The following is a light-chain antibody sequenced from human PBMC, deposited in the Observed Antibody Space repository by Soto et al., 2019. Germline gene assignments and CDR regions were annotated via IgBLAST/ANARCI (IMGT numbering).Light chain of an antibody. V-gene: IGKV3-20*01. CDR3: QHFGGTTFT. CDR1: QSVSSSY. CDR2: GAS. J-gene: IGKJ5*01. Sequence: EIVLTQSPGTLSLSPGEGATLSCRASQSVSSSYIAGYQQRPGQTPSLLIYGASTRATGIPDRFSGSGSGTHFTLTISRLEPGDFAVYYCQHFGGTTFTFGQGTRLEIK.